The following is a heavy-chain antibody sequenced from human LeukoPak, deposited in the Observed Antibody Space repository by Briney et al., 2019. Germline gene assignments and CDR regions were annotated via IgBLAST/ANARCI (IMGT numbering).Heavy chain of an antibody. CDR2: MNPNSGNT. CDR3: ARGYDFWSGYYRAHGGFDY. V-gene: IGHV1-8*01. CDR1: GYTFTSYD. J-gene: IGHJ4*02. D-gene: IGHD3-3*01. Sequence: GASVKVSCKASGYTFTSYDINWVRQATGQGLEWMGWMNPNSGNTGYAQKFQGRVTMTRNTSINTAYMELSSLRSEDTAVYYCARGYDFWSGYYRAHGGFDYWGQGTLVTVSS.